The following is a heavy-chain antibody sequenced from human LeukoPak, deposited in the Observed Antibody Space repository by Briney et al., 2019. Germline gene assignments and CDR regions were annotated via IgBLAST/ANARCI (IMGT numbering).Heavy chain of an antibody. CDR1: GGSISSSSYY. V-gene: IGHV4-39*01. J-gene: IGHJ6*02. CDR2: IYYSGST. CDR3: ARQSGCYDSCYYGMDV. D-gene: IGHD5-12*01. Sequence: SETLSLTCTVSGGSISSSSYYWGWIRQPPGKGLEWIGSIYYSGSTYYNPSLKSRVTISVDTSKNQFSLKLSSVTAADTAVCYCARQSGCYDSCYYGMDVWGQGTTVTVSS.